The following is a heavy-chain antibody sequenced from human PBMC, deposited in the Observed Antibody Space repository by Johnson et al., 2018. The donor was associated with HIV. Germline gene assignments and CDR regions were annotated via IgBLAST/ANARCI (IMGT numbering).Heavy chain of an antibody. J-gene: IGHJ3*02. Sequence: VQLVESGGGLVQPGGSLRLSCAVSGFTFSNFAMHWVRQAPGKGLEYVSANSSNGIGTYYATSVDGRFTISRDNDKNTLYLEMGSLRVEDMAVYYCARSRGPMRKDAFDIWGHGTMVTVSS. CDR1: GFTFSNFA. CDR2: NSSNGIGT. V-gene: IGHV3-64*01. D-gene: IGHD3-10*01. CDR3: ARSRGPMRKDAFDI.